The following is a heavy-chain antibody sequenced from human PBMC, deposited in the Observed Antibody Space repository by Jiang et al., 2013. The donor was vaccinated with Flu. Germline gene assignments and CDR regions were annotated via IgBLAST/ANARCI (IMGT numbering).Heavy chain of an antibody. J-gene: IGHJ5*02. CDR3: ARGYSGYDKGFDP. Sequence: GSGLVKPSETLSLTCTVSGGSISSSSYYWGWIRQPPGKGLEWIGSIYYSGSTYYNPSLKSRVTISVDTSKNQFSLKLSSVTAADTAVYYCARGYSGYDKGFDPWGQGTLVTVSS. D-gene: IGHD5-12*01. CDR2: IYYSGST. V-gene: IGHV4-39*01. CDR1: GGSISSSSYY.